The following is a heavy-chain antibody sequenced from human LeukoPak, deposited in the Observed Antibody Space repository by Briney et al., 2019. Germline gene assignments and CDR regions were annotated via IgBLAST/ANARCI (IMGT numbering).Heavy chain of an antibody. V-gene: IGHV4-59*01. CDR3: ARDHGYFGMDV. CDR1: GGSIGNYY. CDR2: TSYSGNT. J-gene: IGHJ6*02. Sequence: SSETLSLTCIVSGGSIGNYYWNWIRQPPGKGLEWIGYTSYSGNTIYNPSLKSRVTISIDPFKNQLSLKVTSVTAADTAVYYCARDHGYFGMDVWGQGTTVTISS.